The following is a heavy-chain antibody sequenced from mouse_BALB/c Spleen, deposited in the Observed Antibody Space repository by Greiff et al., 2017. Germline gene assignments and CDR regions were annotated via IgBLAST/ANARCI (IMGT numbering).Heavy chain of an antibody. CDR2: ISSGGGST. D-gene: IGHD1-1*01. Sequence: EVQGVESGGGLVKPGGSLKLSCAASGFAFSSYDMSWVRQTPEKRLEWVAYISSGGGSTYYPDTVKGRFTISRDNAKNTLYLQMSSLKSEDTAMYYCARPFTTVVATDYWGQGTTLTVSS. CDR3: ARPFTTVVATDY. V-gene: IGHV5-12-1*01. CDR1: GFAFSSYD. J-gene: IGHJ2*01.